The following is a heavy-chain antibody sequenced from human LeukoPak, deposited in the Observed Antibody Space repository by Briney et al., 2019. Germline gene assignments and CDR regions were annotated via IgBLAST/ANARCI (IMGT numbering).Heavy chain of an antibody. D-gene: IGHD1-14*01. CDR3: AASPTIYGMDV. CDR2: INAGNGNT. CDR1: GYTFTSYG. Sequence: ASVKVSCKASGYTFTSYGISWVRQAPGQRLEWMGWINAGNGNTKYSQKFQGRVTITRDTSASTAYMELSSLRSEDTAVYYCAASPTIYGMDVWGQGTMVTVSS. V-gene: IGHV1-3*01. J-gene: IGHJ6*02.